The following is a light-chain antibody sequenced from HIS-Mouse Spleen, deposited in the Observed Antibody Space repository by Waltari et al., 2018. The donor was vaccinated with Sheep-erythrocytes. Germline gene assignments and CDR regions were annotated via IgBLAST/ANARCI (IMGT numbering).Light chain of an antibody. J-gene: IGLJ2*01. CDR1: SSDVGSSNL. V-gene: IGLV2-23*01. Sequence: QSALTQPASVSGSPGHSITISCTGTSSDVGSSNLVSWYQQHPGKAPKLMIYEGSKRPSGVSNRFSGSKSGNTASLTISGLQAEDEADYYCCSYAGSSTLVFGGGTKLTVL. CDR2: EGS. CDR3: CSYAGSSTLV.